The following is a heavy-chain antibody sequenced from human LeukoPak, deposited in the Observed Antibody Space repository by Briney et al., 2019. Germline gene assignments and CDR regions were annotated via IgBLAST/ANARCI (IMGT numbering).Heavy chain of an antibody. CDR3: ARGRLLAY. D-gene: IGHD2-8*02. CDR1: GFTFSSYA. Sequence: GGSLRLSCAASGFTFSSYAMSGVRQAPGKGLEWVSAISGSGGSTYYADSVKGRFTVSRDNSRNTLYLQMNSLRAEDTAVYYRARGRLLAYWGQGTLVTVSS. J-gene: IGHJ4*02. V-gene: IGHV3-23*01. CDR2: ISGSGGST.